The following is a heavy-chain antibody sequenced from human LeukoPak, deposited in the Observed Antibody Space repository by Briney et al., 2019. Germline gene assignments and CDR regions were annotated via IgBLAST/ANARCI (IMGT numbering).Heavy chain of an antibody. D-gene: IGHD3-22*01. CDR3: ASNAMHYYDGTDSYFDY. CDR1: GFAFSSYG. J-gene: IGHJ4*02. V-gene: IGHV3-33*01. CDR2: IWHDGSNK. Sequence: GGSLRLSCAASGFAFSSYGLHWVRQAPGKGREGVAVIWHDGSNKYYADSVKGRFTISRDNSKNTLYLQMNSLRAEDTAVYYCASNAMHYYDGTDSYFDYWGQGTLVTVSS.